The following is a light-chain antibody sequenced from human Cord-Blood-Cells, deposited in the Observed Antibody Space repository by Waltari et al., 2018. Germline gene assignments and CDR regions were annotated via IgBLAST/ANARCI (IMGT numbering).Light chain of an antibody. V-gene: IGKV3-20*01. CDR1: QSVSSSY. CDR3: QQYGSSPPWT. CDR2: GAS. Sequence: EIVLTQSPGTLSLSTGERAPLSCRASQSVSSSYLAWYQQKPGQAPRLLIYGASSRATGIPDRFSGSGSGTDFTLTISRLEPEDFAVYYCQQYGSSPPWTFGQGTKVEI. J-gene: IGKJ1*01.